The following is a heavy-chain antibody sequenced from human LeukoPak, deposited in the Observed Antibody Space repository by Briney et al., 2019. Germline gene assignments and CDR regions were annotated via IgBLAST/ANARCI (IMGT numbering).Heavy chain of an antibody. CDR3: ARELRQWFGELFYYYFDY. CDR2: IFHSGST. CDR1: GGSITSGNSY. D-gene: IGHD3-10*01. Sequence: SQTLSLTCTVSGGSITSGNSYWSWIRQPPGKGLEWVGYIFHSGSTYYNPSLKSRVTISVDTSRNQFSLNLSSVTAADTAVYYCARELRQWFGELFYYYFDYWGQGTLVTVSS. V-gene: IGHV4-30-4*01. J-gene: IGHJ4*02.